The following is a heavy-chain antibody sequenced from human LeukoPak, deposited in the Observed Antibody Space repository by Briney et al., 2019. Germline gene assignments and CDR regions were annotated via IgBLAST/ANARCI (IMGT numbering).Heavy chain of an antibody. CDR3: AKDGDDCIDY. CDR1: GFTFNRRG. J-gene: IGHJ4*02. V-gene: IGHV3-30*02. D-gene: IGHD2-21*01. Sequence: GGSLRLSCAASGFTFNRRGMHWVRQAPGKGLEWVAFIRYDGGENFYADFAKGRFTISRDNSKNTLSLQLNTLRAEDTAHYYCAKDGDDCIDYWGPGTLVTVAS. CDR2: IRYDGGEN.